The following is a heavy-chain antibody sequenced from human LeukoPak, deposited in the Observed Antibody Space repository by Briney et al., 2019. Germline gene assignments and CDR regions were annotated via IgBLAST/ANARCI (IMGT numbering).Heavy chain of an antibody. CDR2: IYYSGST. CDR3: ARSLDHDSSGYYLDY. Sequence: PSQTLSLTCTVSGGSISSGDYYWSWIRQPPGKGLEWIGYIYYSGSTYYNPSLKSRVTISVDTSKNQLSLKLSSVTAADTAVYYCARSLDHDSSGYYLDYWGQGTLVTVSS. CDR1: GGSISSGDYY. D-gene: IGHD3-22*01. V-gene: IGHV4-30-4*01. J-gene: IGHJ4*02.